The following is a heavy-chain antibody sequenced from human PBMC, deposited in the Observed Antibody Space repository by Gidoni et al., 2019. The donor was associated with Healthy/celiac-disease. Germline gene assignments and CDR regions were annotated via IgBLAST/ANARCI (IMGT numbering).Heavy chain of an antibody. CDR2: ISGSGGST. CDR1: GFTFSSYA. Sequence: EVQLLESGGGLVQPGGSLRLSCAASGFTFSSYAMSWVRQAPGKGLGGVSAISGSGGSTYYADSVKGRFTISRDNSKNTLYLQMNSLRAEDTAVYYCAKDRAPYDYIWGSYRFSAFDYWGQGTLVTVSS. CDR3: AKDRAPYDYIWGSYRFSAFDY. D-gene: IGHD3-16*02. V-gene: IGHV3-23*01. J-gene: IGHJ4*02.